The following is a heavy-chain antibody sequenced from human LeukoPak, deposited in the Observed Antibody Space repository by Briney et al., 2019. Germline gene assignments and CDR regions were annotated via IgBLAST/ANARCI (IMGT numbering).Heavy chain of an antibody. D-gene: IGHD6-19*01. CDR3: ARGSGWYPFDY. Sequence: SXXLSLTCTVSGGSISSYYWSWIRQPPGKGLEWIGYIYYSGSTNYNPSLKSRVTISVDTSKNQFSLKLSSVTAADTAVYYCARGSGWYPFDYWGQGTLVTVSS. J-gene: IGHJ4*02. CDR1: GGSISSYY. CDR2: IYYSGST. V-gene: IGHV4-59*01.